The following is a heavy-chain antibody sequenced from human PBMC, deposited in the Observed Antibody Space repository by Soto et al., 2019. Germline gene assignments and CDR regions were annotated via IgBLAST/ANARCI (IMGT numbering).Heavy chain of an antibody. V-gene: IGHV2-5*01. CDR2: IYWNEDK. CDR3: AHRRDGYNDGYYDY. D-gene: IGHD2-21*01. CDR1: GFSVTTSGVG. J-gene: IGHJ4*02. Sequence: QITLKESRATLVKPTQTLTLTCTGSGFSVTTSGVGVGWIRQPPGKALEWLAVIYWNEDKRYRPSLKSRLTITKDTSKNQVVLTMTSVDPVDTATYYRAHRRDGYNDGYYDYWGQGTLVTVSS.